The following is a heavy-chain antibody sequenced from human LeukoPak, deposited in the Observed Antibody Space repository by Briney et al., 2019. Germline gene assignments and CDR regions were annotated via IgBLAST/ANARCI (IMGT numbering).Heavy chain of an antibody. CDR3: ARVRTRVWSGGLCAFDI. V-gene: IGHV3-7*01. D-gene: IGHD3-3*01. Sequence: GGSLRLSCAASGFTFSSYWMSWVRQAPGKGLEWVANIKKDGSEKYHVDSVKGRFSISRDNAKNSLYLQMSSLRAEDTAVYYCARVRTRVWSGGLCAFDIWGQGTMVTVSS. CDR2: IKKDGSEK. CDR1: GFTFSSYW. J-gene: IGHJ3*02.